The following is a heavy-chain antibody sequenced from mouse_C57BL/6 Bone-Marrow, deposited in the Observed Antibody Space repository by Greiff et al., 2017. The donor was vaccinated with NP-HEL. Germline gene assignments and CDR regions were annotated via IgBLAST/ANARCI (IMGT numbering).Heavy chain of an antibody. CDR2: IDPENGDT. CDR1: GFNIKDAY. D-gene: IGHD1-1*01. CDR3: TTCDTTLVAKDYYAMYY. J-gene: IGHJ4*01. Sequence: VQLQQSGAELVRPGASVKLSCTASGFNIKDAYMHWVKQRPEQGLEWIGWIDPENGDTEYASKLQGKATITADTSSNTAYLQLSSLTSADTAVYYRTTCDTTLVAKDYYAMYYWGRGTSVTVSS. V-gene: IGHV14-4*01.